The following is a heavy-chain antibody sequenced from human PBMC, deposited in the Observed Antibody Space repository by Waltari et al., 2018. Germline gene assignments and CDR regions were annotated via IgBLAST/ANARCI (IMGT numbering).Heavy chain of an antibody. J-gene: IGHJ3*02. D-gene: IGHD1-20*01. Sequence: QVQLQESGPGLVKPSETLSLTCAVSGYSISSGYYWGWIRQPPGKGLEWIGSIYHSGSTSYNPSLKSRVTISVDTSKNQFSLKLSSVTAADTAVYYCARDPGNWNPDDAFDIWGQGTMVTVSS. CDR2: IYHSGST. CDR1: GYSISSGYY. V-gene: IGHV4-38-2*02. CDR3: ARDPGNWNPDDAFDI.